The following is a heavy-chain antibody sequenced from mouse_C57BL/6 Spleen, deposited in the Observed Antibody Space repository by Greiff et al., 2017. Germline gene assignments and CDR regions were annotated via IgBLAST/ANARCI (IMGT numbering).Heavy chain of an antibody. Sequence: EVKLVESGGGLVKPGGSLKLSCAASGFTFSSYAMSWVRQTPEKRLEWVATISDGGSYTYYPDNVKGRFTISRDNAKNNLYLQMSHLKSEDTARYYWARGDYDEGGYCDYWGQGTTRTVAS. CDR2: ISDGGSYT. J-gene: IGHJ2*01. CDR1: GFTFSSYA. V-gene: IGHV5-4*03. D-gene: IGHD2-4*01. CDR3: ARGDYDEGGYCDY.